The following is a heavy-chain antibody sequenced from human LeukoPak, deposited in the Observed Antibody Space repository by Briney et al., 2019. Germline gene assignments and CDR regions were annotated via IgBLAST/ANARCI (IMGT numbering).Heavy chain of an antibody. CDR1: GFPLSSYG. D-gene: IGHD4-17*01. CDR2: IWYDGSNK. J-gene: IGHJ3*02. CDR3: ARENGDYDGPDDAFDI. V-gene: IGHV3-33*01. Sequence: PGRSLRLSCAASGFPLSSYGMHWVRQAPGRGLEWVAVIWYDGSNKYYADSVKGRFTISRDNSKNTLYLQMNSLRAEDTAVYYCARENGDYDGPDDAFDIWGQGTMVTVSS.